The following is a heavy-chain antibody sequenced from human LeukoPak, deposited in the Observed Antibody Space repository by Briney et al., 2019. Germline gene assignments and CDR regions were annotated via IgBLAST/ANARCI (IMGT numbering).Heavy chain of an antibody. CDR3: ARVASWGDTTMALDY. V-gene: IGHV4-59*01. D-gene: IGHD5-18*01. J-gene: IGHJ4*02. CDR2: IYYSGST. Sequence: SETLSLTCTVSGGSISSYYWSWIRQPPGKGLEWIGYIYYSGSTNYNPSLKSRVTISVDTSKNQFSLKLSSVTAADTVVYYCARVASWGDTTMALDYWGQGTLVTVSS. CDR1: GGSISSYY.